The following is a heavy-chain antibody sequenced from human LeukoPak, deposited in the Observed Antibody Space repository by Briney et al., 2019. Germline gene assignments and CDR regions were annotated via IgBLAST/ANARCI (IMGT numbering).Heavy chain of an antibody. V-gene: IGHV3-74*01. CDR1: VFTFRSFC. J-gene: IGHJ4*02. D-gene: IGHD6-13*01. CDR2: INSDWSST. CDR3: ARGSKYSSSWYVDY. Sequence: PGGPLRLFCAACVFTFRSFCMHWARQAPGKGPVWVSSINSDWSSTTYAVSVRGRFTLSRDNAKITLYLQEHSQRVENTAVYYCARGSKYSSSWYVDYWGQGTLVTVSS.